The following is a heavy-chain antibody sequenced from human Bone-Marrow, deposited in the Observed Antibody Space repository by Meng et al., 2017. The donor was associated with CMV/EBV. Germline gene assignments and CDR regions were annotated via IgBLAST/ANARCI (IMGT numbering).Heavy chain of an antibody. D-gene: IGHD3-3*01. J-gene: IGHJ6*02. V-gene: IGHV3-15*04. CDR2: IESETDGGTT. CDR3: ATRVPLEWLLLFGMDV. CDR1: GFTFSEAS. Sequence: SCAASGFTFSEASMSWVRQAPGKGLEWVGRIESETDGGTTDYATPVKGRFTISRDDSKNRMYLQMNSLKPEDTAVYYCATRVPLEWLLLFGMDVWGQGTTVTVSS.